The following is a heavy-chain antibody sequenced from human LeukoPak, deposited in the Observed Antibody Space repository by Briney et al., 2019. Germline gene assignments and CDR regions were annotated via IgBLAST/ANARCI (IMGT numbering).Heavy chain of an antibody. Sequence: ASVKVSCNASGYTFTGYYMHWVRQAPGQRLEWLGWINPKSDGTKYAQNFQGRVTMTRATSISTVYMELTRLRSDDTAMFYCARAQTTGGRYFDFDYWGEGTMVPVSS. CDR1: GYTFTGYY. J-gene: IGHJ4*02. CDR2: INPKSDGT. CDR3: ARAQTTGGRYFDFDY. D-gene: IGHD3-9*01. V-gene: IGHV1-2*02.